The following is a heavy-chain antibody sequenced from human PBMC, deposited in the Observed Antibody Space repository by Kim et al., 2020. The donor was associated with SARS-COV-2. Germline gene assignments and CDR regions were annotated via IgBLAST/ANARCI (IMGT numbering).Heavy chain of an antibody. Sequence: FQGQVTISADKSISTAYLQWSSLKASDTAMYYCARVSPGTTISEDYFDYWGQGTLVTVSS. CDR3: ARVSPGTTISEDYFDY. D-gene: IGHD1-1*01. J-gene: IGHJ4*02. V-gene: IGHV5-51*01.